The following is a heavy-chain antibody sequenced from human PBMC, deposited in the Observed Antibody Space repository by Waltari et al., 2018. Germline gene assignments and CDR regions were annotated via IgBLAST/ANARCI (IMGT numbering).Heavy chain of an antibody. V-gene: IGHV4-39*01. CDR1: GGSISRRSYY. CDR2: IYYSGST. D-gene: IGHD6-25*01. Sequence: QLQLQESGPGLVKPSETLSLTCPVSGGSISRRSYYWGWIRQPPGKGLEWIGRIYYSGSTYYNPSLKSRVTISVDTSKNQFSLKLSSVTAADTAVYYCASIAADYYYYYMDVWGKGTTVTVSS. CDR3: ASIAADYYYYYMDV. J-gene: IGHJ6*03.